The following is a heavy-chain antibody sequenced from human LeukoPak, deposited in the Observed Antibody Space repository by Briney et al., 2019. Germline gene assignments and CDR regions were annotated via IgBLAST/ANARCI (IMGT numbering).Heavy chain of an antibody. CDR2: IYYSGST. Sequence: SETLSLTCTVSGGSIRSTSYYWGWIRQPPGKGLEWIGSIYYSGSTYYNPSLKSRVTISVDTSKNQFSLKLSSVTAADTAVYYCGRLFYDFWSGHYYYYMGVWGKGTTVTVSS. CDR3: GRLFYDFWSGHYYYYMGV. V-gene: IGHV4-39*01. CDR1: GGSIRSTSYY. D-gene: IGHD3-3*01. J-gene: IGHJ6*03.